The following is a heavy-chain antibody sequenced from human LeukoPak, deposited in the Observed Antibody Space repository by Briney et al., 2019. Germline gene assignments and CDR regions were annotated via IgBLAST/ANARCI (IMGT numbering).Heavy chain of an antibody. CDR3: ASGSRRFDY. J-gene: IGHJ4*02. Sequence: GGPLRLSCAASGFTFSSYSMNWVRQAPGKGLEWVSYISSSSTNIYYADSVKGRFTISRDNAKNSLCLQMNSLRAEDTAVYYCASGSRRFDYWGQGTLVTVSS. CDR1: GFTFSSYS. V-gene: IGHV3-48*01. CDR2: ISSSSTNI. D-gene: IGHD5-12*01.